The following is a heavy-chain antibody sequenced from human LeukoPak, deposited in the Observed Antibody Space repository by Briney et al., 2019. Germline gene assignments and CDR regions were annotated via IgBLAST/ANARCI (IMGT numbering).Heavy chain of an antibody. Sequence: KPSETLSLTCTVSGASITSYYWNWIRQPPGKGLEWIGYFHYSGSDNYNPSLKSRITISVDTSKNQFSLKLSSVTAADTAVYYCVRGYCSGATCYHFDYWGQGTLVTVSS. D-gene: IGHD2-15*01. CDR1: GASITSYY. CDR3: VRGYCSGATCYHFDY. J-gene: IGHJ4*02. V-gene: IGHV4-59*01. CDR2: FHYSGSD.